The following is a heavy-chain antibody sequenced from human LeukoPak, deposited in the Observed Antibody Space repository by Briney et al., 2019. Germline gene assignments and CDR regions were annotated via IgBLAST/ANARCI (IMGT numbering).Heavy chain of an antibody. CDR2: IYTSGST. J-gene: IGHJ6*02. CDR3: ARGTYGSGSYYNRGMDV. CDR1: GGSISSYY. Sequence: PSETLSLTCTVSGGSISSYYWSWIRQPPGKGLEWIGYIYTSGSTNYNPSLKSRVTMSVDTSKNQFSLKLSSVTAADTVVYYCARGTYGSGSYYNRGMDVWGQGTTVTVSS. V-gene: IGHV4-4*09. D-gene: IGHD3-10*01.